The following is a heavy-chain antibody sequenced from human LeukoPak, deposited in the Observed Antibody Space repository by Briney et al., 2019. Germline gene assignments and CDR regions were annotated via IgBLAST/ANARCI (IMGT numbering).Heavy chain of an antibody. Sequence: GGSLRLSCAASGFTSSSYAMSWVRQAPGKGLEWVSAISGSGGSTYYADSVKGRFTISRDNSKNTLYLQMNSLRAEDTAVYYCAKDRLLAHIYPPLLDYWGQGTLVTVSS. J-gene: IGHJ4*02. V-gene: IGHV3-23*01. CDR1: GFTSSSYA. CDR2: ISGSGGST. CDR3: AKDRLLAHIYPPLLDY. D-gene: IGHD3-16*01.